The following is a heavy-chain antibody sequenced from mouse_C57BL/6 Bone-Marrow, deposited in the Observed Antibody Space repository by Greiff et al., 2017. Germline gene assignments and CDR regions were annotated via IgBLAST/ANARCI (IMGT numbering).Heavy chain of an antibody. CDR1: GYTFTCYG. D-gene: IGHD2-3*01. V-gene: IGHV1-58*01. J-gene: IGHJ3*01. Sequence: VQLQQSGAELVRPGSSVKMSCKTSGYTFTCYGINWVQQRPGQGLEWIGYIYIGNGYTEYNEKFKGKATLTSDPSSSTSDMQLSSLTSEDSAIYFCARSRFPYDGYYGWVAYWCQGTRVTVSA. CDR2: IYIGNGYT. CDR3: ARSRFPYDGYYGWVAY.